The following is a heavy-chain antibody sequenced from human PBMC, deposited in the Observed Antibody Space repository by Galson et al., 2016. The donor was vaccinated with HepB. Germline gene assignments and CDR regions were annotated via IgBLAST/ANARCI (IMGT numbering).Heavy chain of an antibody. Sequence: SLRLSCAASGFTFSYYYMSWIRQAPGKGLEWVSYISSSGSTIYYADSVKGRFTISRDNAKNSLYLQMNSLRAEDTAVYYCARVVPLYSGGWYVRGDGWFDPWGQGTQLTVSS. D-gene: IGHD6-19*01. CDR3: ARVVPLYSGGWYVRGDGWFDP. CDR1: GFTFSYYY. J-gene: IGHJ5*02. CDR2: ISSSGSTI. V-gene: IGHV3-11*01.